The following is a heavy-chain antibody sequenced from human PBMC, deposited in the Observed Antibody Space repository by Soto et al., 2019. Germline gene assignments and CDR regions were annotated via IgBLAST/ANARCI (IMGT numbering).Heavy chain of an antibody. V-gene: IGHV5-10-1*01. CDR3: AREVALYYYGMDV. J-gene: IGHJ6*02. D-gene: IGHD2-15*01. CDR1: GFRFTSYW. CDR2: IDPDDSET. Sequence: GESLKISCKGSGFRFTSYWISWVRQMPGKGLEWMGRIDPDDSETNYSLSFEGHVTISVDKSISTAYLQWSSLKASDTAMYYCAREVALYYYGMDVWGQGTTVTASS.